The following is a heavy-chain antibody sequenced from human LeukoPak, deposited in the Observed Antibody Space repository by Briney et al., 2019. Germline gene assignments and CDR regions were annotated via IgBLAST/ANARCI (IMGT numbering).Heavy chain of an antibody. CDR2: INHSGST. V-gene: IGHV4-34*01. J-gene: IGHJ3*02. CDR3: ARRDAVRGGFDAFDI. CDR1: GGSFSGYY. Sequence: SETLSLTCAVYGGSFSGYYWSWIRQPPGKGLEWIGEINHSGSTNYNPSLKSRVTISVDTSKNQLSLSLSSVTAADTAVYYCARRDAVRGGFDAFDIWGQGTMVAVSS. D-gene: IGHD3-10*01.